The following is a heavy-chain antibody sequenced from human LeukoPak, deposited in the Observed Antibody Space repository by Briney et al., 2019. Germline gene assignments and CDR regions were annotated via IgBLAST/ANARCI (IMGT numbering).Heavy chain of an antibody. D-gene: IGHD3-22*01. CDR2: INPNSGGI. CDR1: GYTFTGYY. CDR3: ARGHIYYYDSSGYYCFDY. Sequence: ASVKVSCKASGYTFTGYYMHWVRQAPGQGLEWMGWINPNSGGINYAQKFQGRVTMTRDTSISTAYMELSRLRSDDTAVYYCARGHIYYYDSSGYYCFDYWGQGTLVTVSS. V-gene: IGHV1-2*02. J-gene: IGHJ4*02.